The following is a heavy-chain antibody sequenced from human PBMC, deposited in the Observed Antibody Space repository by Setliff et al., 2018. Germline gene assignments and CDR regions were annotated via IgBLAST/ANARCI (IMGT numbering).Heavy chain of an antibody. CDR1: GDSISSRRNY. J-gene: IGHJ6*03. D-gene: IGHD3-3*01. CDR3: ARMSGFQYIDV. Sequence: SETLSLTCTVSGDSISSRRNYWGWFRQPAGKELEWVGQIYTSWSTNYSPSLKSRVTISLDTSKNQFSLSLTSVTAEDTAVYYCARMSGFQYIDVWDKGTTVTVSS. V-gene: IGHV4-61*09. CDR2: IYTSWST.